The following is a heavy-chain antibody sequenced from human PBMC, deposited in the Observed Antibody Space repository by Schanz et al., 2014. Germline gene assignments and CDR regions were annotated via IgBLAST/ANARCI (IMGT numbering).Heavy chain of an antibody. CDR3: ARGRVLES. V-gene: IGHV3-7*02. CDR2: IKEDGSVK. Sequence: EVQLAESGGGLVQPGGSLRLSCAASTFTFSSDWMSWVRQAPGKGLEWVANIKEDGSVKDYVDSVKGRFTISRDNAKNSLFLQMNSLRPEDTAVYYCARGRVLESWGQGTLVIVSS. CDR1: TFTFSSDW. D-gene: IGHD1-1*01. J-gene: IGHJ5*02.